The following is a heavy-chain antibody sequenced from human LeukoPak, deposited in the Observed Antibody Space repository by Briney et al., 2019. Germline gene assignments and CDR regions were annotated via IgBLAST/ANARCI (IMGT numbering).Heavy chain of an antibody. CDR2: IIPIFGTA. CDR3: ASIGDGFIKSFDY. J-gene: IGHJ4*02. V-gene: IGHV1-69*13. CDR1: GGTFSSYA. D-gene: IGHD5-24*01. Sequence: ASVKVSCKASGGTFSSYAISWVRQAPGQGLEWMGGIIPIFGTANYAQKFQGRVTITADESTSTAYMELSSLRSEDTAVYYCASIGDGFIKSFDYWGQGALVTVSS.